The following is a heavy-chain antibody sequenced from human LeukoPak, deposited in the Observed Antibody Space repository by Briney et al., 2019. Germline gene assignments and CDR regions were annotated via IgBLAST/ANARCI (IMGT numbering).Heavy chain of an antibody. CDR3: ARVGYSYGYAYFDY. CDR1: GGTFSSYA. CDR2: IIPIFGTA. D-gene: IGHD5-18*01. Sequence: ASVKVSCKASGGTFSSYAISWVRQAPGQGLEWMGRIIPIFGTANYAQKFQGRVTITTDESTSTAYMELSSLRSEDTAVYYCARVGYSYGYAYFDYWGQGTLVTVSS. V-gene: IGHV1-69*05. J-gene: IGHJ4*02.